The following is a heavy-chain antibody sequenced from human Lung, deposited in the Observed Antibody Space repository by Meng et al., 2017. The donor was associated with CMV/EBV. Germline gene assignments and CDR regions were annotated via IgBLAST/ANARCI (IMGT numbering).Heavy chain of an antibody. Sequence: SVXVSXXTSGYTFTDYWMHWVRQAPGQGLEWIGFIYPKTGDTNSAQKFQGRVALTRDTSIRTAYMELSRLISDDTAVYFCARGLRRASTTLQSVYWGQGSLVXVSS. V-gene: IGHV1-2*02. J-gene: IGHJ4*01. D-gene: IGHD5/OR15-5a*01. CDR2: IYPKTGDT. CDR1: GYTFTDYW. CDR3: ARGLRRASTTLQSVY.